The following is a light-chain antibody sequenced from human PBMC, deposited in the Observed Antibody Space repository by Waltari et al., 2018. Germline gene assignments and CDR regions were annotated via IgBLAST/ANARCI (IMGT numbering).Light chain of an antibody. CDR2: DVN. CDR1: SSDIAAFNF. Sequence: QSALTQPASVSGSPGQSITISCTGTSSDIAAFNFVSWYQKHPGKAPKVMMYDVNNRPSGVSSRFSGSKSGNTASLTISGLQAEDEADYYCSSYTTGSTRYVFGSGTKVTVL. CDR3: SSYTTGSTRYV. V-gene: IGLV2-14*03. J-gene: IGLJ1*01.